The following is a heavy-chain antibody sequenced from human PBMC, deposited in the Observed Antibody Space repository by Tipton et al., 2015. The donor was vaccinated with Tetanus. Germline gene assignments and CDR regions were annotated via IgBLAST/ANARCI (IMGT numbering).Heavy chain of an antibody. CDR3: ARVKGTYNHYGLDV. Sequence: GLVKPSQTLSLTCSVSGASISSGGYFWNWIRHRPGKGLEWIGYIYYSGSTFYNPSLKSRVTISVDTSNNQFSLRLRSVTAADTAVYYCARVKGTYNHYGLDVWGQGTTVTVAS. J-gene: IGHJ6*02. D-gene: IGHD3-10*01. V-gene: IGHV4-31*03. CDR1: GASISSGGYF. CDR2: IYYSGST.